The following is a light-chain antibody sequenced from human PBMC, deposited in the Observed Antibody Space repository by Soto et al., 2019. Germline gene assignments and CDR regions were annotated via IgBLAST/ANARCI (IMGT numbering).Light chain of an antibody. V-gene: IGLV2-14*03. J-gene: IGLJ1*01. Sequence: QSVLTQPASVSGSPGQSITISCTGNSSEVGGYNSVSWYQHHPGKAPQLLIYDVRNWPSGVSNRFSGSKSGNTASLTFSGLQAEDEADYYCSSYTSSNTYVFGTGTKVTVL. CDR3: SSYTSSNTYV. CDR1: SSEVGGYNS. CDR2: DVR.